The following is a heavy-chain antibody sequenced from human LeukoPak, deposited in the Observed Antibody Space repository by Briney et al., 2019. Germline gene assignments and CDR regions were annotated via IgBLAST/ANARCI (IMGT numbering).Heavy chain of an antibody. J-gene: IGHJ6*02. CDR2: ISYDGSDK. CDR3: ARPHHQVLRYFDWFPYGYYYGMDV. D-gene: IGHD3-9*01. CDR1: GFTFSSYA. V-gene: IGHV3-30*04. Sequence: GGSPRLSCAASGFTFSSYAMHWVRQAPGKGLEWVAVISYDGSDKYYADSVKGRFTISRDNSKNTLYLQMNSLRAEDTAVYYCARPHHQVLRYFDWFPYGYYYGMDVWGQGTTVTVFS.